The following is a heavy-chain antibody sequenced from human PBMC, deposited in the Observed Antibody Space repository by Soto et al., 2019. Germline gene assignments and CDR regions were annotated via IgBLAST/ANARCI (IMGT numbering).Heavy chain of an antibody. Sequence: EVQLVESGGGLVQPGGSLKLSCAASGFTFSGSAMHWVRQASGKGLEWVGRIRSKANSYATAYAESVKGRFTISRDDSKNTAYLQMNSLKTEDTAVYYCTISALIDYYYYYGMDVWGQGTTVTVSS. CDR2: IRSKANSYAT. D-gene: IGHD3-22*01. J-gene: IGHJ6*02. CDR3: TISALIDYYYYYGMDV. CDR1: GFTFSGSA. V-gene: IGHV3-73*02.